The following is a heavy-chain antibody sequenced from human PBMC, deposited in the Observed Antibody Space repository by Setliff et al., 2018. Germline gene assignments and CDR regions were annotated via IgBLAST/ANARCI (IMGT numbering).Heavy chain of an antibody. D-gene: IGHD3-22*01. CDR2: IIPIFGTA. Sequence: GASVKVSCKASGGTFSSYAISWVRQAPGQGLEWMGGIIPIFGTASYAQKFQGRVTITTDESTSTAYMELSSLRSEDTAVYYCARGNYYDSSGYSVDYWGQGTLVTVSS. V-gene: IGHV1-69*05. CDR1: GGTFSSYA. CDR3: ARGNYYDSSGYSVDY. J-gene: IGHJ4*02.